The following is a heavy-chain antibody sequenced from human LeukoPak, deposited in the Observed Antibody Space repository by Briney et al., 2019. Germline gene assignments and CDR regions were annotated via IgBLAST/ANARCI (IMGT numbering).Heavy chain of an antibody. D-gene: IGHD5-18*01. Sequence: NASETLSLTCTVSGGSISSYYWSWIRQPPGEGLEWIGYIYYSGSTNYNPSLKSRVTISVDTSKNQFSLKLSSVTAADTAVYYCARQGCYSYGLWGQGTLVTVSS. CDR3: ARQGCYSYGL. CDR2: IYYSGST. J-gene: IGHJ4*02. CDR1: GGSISSYY. V-gene: IGHV4-59*08.